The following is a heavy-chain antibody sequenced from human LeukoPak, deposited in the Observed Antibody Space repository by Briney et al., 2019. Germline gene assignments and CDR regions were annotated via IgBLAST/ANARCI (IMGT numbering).Heavy chain of an antibody. CDR2: ISGSGDTT. CDR3: AKHQLVGPYYFDY. J-gene: IGHJ4*02. D-gene: IGHD1-1*01. Sequence: GGSVSLFYAAWGFTFSIYAMVCARDARGRALVCVSSISGSGDTTYYADSVNVRFTISRDNSKNTLFMRMNSLRAEDTAGYFCAKHQLVGPYYFDYSGQGTLVTVSS. CDR1: GFTFSIYA. V-gene: IGHV3-23*01.